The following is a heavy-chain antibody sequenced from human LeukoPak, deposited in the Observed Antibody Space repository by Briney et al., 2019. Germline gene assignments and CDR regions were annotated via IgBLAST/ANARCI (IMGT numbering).Heavy chain of an antibody. J-gene: IGHJ5*02. CDR3: ARIRITMVRGRDWFDP. D-gene: IGHD3-10*01. V-gene: IGHV4-34*01. Sequence: SETLSLTCAVYGGSFSGYYRSWIRQPPGKGLEWIGEINHSGSTNYNPSLKSRVTISVDTSKNQFSLKLSSVTAADTAVYYCARIRITMVRGRDWFDPWGQGTLVTVSS. CDR1: GGSFSGYY. CDR2: INHSGST.